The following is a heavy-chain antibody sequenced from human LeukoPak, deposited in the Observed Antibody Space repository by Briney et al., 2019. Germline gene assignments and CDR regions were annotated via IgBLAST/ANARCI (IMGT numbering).Heavy chain of an antibody. CDR3: ATYSSENVGDDY. Sequence: SETLSLTCTVSGGSISNYYWSWIRQPPGKGLEWIGYIYSSGSTNTNPSLRSRVTISVDTSKNQFSLNLRSVTAADTAVYYCATYSSENVGDDYWGQGTLVTVSS. V-gene: IGHV4-4*08. D-gene: IGHD3-10*01. CDR1: GGSISNYY. J-gene: IGHJ4*02. CDR2: IYSSGST.